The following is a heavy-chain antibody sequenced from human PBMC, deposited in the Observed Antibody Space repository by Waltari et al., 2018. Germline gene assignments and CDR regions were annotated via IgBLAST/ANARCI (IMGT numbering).Heavy chain of an antibody. D-gene: IGHD5-12*01. CDR2: MNPNSGNT. Sequence: QVQLVQSGAEVKKPGASVKVSCKASGSTFTSSDIHWVRQATGQGLEWMGWMNPNSGNTGYAQKFQGRVTMTRNTSISTAYMELSSLRSEDTAVYYCARGGGYDYDYYYGMDVWGQGTTVTVSS. V-gene: IGHV1-8*01. J-gene: IGHJ6*02. CDR1: GSTFTSSD. CDR3: ARGGGYDYDYYYGMDV.